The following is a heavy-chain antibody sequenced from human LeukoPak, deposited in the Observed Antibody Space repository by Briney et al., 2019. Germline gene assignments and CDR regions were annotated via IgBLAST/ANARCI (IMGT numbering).Heavy chain of an antibody. J-gene: IGHJ4*02. CDR2: IWYDGSNK. V-gene: IGHV3-33*01. Sequence: GGSLRLSCAASGFTFSSYGMHWVRQAPGKGLEWVAVIWYDGSNKYYADSVKGRFTISRDNSKNTLYLQMNSLRAEDTAVYYCARGNYGSSGGLDYWGQGTLVTVSS. CDR1: GFTFSSYG. CDR3: ARGNYGSSGGLDY. D-gene: IGHD3-22*01.